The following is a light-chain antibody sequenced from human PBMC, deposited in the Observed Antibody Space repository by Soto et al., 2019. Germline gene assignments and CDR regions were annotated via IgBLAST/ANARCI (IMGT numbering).Light chain of an antibody. V-gene: IGKV3-11*01. CDR3: QQRSNWPPFT. CDR2: DAS. Sequence: EIVLTQSPATLSLSPGERATLSCRASQSVSSYLAWYQQKPGQAPRLLIYDASNRATGIPARFSGSGSGTDFTLTISSLVPEDFAVYYCQQRSNWPPFTFGQGKRLEIK. CDR1: QSVSSY. J-gene: IGKJ5*01.